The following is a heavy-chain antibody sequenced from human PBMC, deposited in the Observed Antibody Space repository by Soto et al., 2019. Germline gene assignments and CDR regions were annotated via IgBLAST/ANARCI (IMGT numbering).Heavy chain of an antibody. CDR3: AKPRIFGGEIDY. D-gene: IGHD3-16*01. CDR1: GFTFTGYA. Sequence: EVQLLESGGGLVQPGGSLRLSCAASGFTFTGYAMSWVRQAPGKGLEWVSAISGSGGSTYYADSVKGRFTISRDNSKNTLYLQMNSLRAEDTAVYYCAKPRIFGGEIDYWGQGTLVTVSS. J-gene: IGHJ4*02. CDR2: ISGSGGST. V-gene: IGHV3-23*01.